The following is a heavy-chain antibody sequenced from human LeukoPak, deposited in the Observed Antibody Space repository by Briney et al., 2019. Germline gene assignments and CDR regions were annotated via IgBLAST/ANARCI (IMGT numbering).Heavy chain of an antibody. D-gene: IGHD5-18*01. J-gene: IGHJ3*02. Sequence: GGSLRLSCVASGFTFSSYGMHWVRQAPGKGLEWVAVISYDGSNKYYVDSVKGRFTFSRDNSKNTLYLQMNSLRAEDTAVYYCAKVVGGYRYGYGAVDIWGQGTMVTVSS. CDR2: ISYDGSNK. V-gene: IGHV3-30*18. CDR1: GFTFSSYG. CDR3: AKVVGGYRYGYGAVDI.